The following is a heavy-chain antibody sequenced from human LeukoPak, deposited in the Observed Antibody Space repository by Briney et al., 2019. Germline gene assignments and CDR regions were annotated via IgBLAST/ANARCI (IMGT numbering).Heavy chain of an antibody. D-gene: IGHD7-27*01. CDR3: AKGESNWGTSPPFDY. CDR2: ISNNGDYT. Sequence: GGSLRLSCAASGFSFSTYAMSWVRQAPGKGLEWVSAISNNGDYTYYVDSAKGRFTISRDNSKNTLYLQMNSLRAEDTAVYSCAKGESNWGTSPPFDYWGQGTLVTVSS. V-gene: IGHV3-23*05. CDR1: GFSFSTYA. J-gene: IGHJ4*02.